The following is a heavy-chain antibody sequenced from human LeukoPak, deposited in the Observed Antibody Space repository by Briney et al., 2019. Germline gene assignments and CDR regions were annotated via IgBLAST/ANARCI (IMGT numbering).Heavy chain of an antibody. D-gene: IGHD3-10*01. Sequence: GGSLRLSCTASGFNFSSYAMTWVRQARGKGLDWVSTIRAGGGDTFYTDSVEGRFSISRDNSKNTLILQMDSLRADDTAIYYCAKILASGSGSYWGQGTLVVVSS. CDR1: GFNFSSYA. CDR3: AKILASGSGSY. J-gene: IGHJ4*02. V-gene: IGHV3-23*01. CDR2: IRAGGGDT.